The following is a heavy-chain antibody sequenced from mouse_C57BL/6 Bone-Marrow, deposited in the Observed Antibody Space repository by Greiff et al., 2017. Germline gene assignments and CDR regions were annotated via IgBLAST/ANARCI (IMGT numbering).Heavy chain of an antibody. D-gene: IGHD2-2*01. V-gene: IGHV1-80*01. Sequence: VQLKQSGAELVKPGASVKISCKASGYAFSSYWMNWVKQRPGKGLEWIGQIYPGDGDTNYNGKFKGKATLTADKSSSTAYMQLSILTSEDSAVYFCARDCGYEVYYAMDYWGQGTSVTVSS. CDR2: IYPGDGDT. J-gene: IGHJ4*01. CDR1: GYAFSSYW. CDR3: ARDCGYEVYYAMDY.